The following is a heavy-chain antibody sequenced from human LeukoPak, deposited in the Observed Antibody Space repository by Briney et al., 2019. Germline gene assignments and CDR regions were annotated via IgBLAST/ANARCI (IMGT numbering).Heavy chain of an antibody. CDR1: GGSVSGYY. V-gene: IGHV4-39*01. CDR2: IYYSGIT. Sequence: SETLSLTCVVSGGSVSGYYWGWIRQPPGKGLEWIGTIYYSGITHYSPSLKSRVTISVDTSKNQFSLKLSSVTATDTALYYCARRVYGTSQYYWGQGTLVTVSS. D-gene: IGHD5/OR15-5a*01. CDR3: ARRVYGTSQYY. J-gene: IGHJ4*02.